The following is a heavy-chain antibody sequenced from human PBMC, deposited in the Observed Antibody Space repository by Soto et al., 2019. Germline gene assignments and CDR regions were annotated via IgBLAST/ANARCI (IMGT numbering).Heavy chain of an antibody. CDR1: GGSISSYY. CDR3: ARAVKVATIGWFDP. D-gene: IGHD5-12*01. V-gene: IGHV4-59*01. Sequence: SETLSLTCTVSGGSISSYYWSWIRQPPGKGLEWIGYIYYSGSTNYNPSLKSRVTISVDTSKNQFSLKLSSVTAADTAVYYCARAVKVATIGWFDPWGQGTLVTVS. CDR2: IYYSGST. J-gene: IGHJ5*02.